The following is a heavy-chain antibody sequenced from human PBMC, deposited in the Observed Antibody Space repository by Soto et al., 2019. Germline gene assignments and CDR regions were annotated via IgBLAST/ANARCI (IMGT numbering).Heavy chain of an antibody. D-gene: IGHD2-15*01. Sequence: PGGSLRLSCVASGFNFNNYNLRWVRQAPSNSLESVAVISFDGTTDYYADSVKGRFTVSRDNFKNILSLQMDSLRPEDTAVYYCARDNRDCSAFNCYNPGRVFGLDVWGQGTTVTVSS. CDR2: ISFDGTTD. V-gene: IGHV3-30-3*01. CDR3: ARDNRDCSAFNCYNPGRVFGLDV. J-gene: IGHJ6*02. CDR1: GFNFNNYN.